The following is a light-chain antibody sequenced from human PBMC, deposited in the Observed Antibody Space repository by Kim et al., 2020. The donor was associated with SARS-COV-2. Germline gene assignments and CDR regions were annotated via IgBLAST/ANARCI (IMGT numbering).Light chain of an antibody. CDR3: QQADDFPLT. J-gene: IGKJ4*01. CDR2: AAS. Sequence: ASVGDRVTITCRASQGIKSWLAWYQQKPGKAPKLLIYAASTLESGVSSRFSGSGSGTDFTLTISSLQPEDSATYYCQQADDFPLTFGGGTKVDIK. V-gene: IGKV1-12*01. CDR1: QGIKSW.